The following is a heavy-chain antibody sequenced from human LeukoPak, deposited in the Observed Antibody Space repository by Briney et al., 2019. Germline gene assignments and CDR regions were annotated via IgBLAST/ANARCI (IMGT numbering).Heavy chain of an antibody. Sequence: ASVKVSCKASGYTFTSYDINWVRQATGQGLEWMGWMNPNSGNTGYAQKFQGRVTITRNTSISTASMELSSLRSEDTAVYYCARGWFPFFTMTESDWFDPWGQGTLVTVSS. V-gene: IGHV1-8*03. D-gene: IGHD3-22*01. J-gene: IGHJ5*02. CDR3: ARGWFPFFTMTESDWFDP. CDR2: MNPNSGNT. CDR1: GYTFTSYD.